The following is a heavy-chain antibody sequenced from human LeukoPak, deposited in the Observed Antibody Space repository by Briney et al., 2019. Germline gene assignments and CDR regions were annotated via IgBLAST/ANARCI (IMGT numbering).Heavy chain of an antibody. CDR1: GGTFRMIG. J-gene: IGHJ4*02. CDR3: ARGLPGVMGAPLYLDN. Sequence: GASVKVSCKASGGTFRMIGISWVRQGPGQGLEWMGGIIPIFDSTTYAQKFQGRVTLTADESTGTAYMDLYSLRSEDTAVYYCARGLPGVMGAPLYLDNWGQGTLVTVSS. CDR2: IIPIFDST. V-gene: IGHV1-69*13. D-gene: IGHD1-26*01.